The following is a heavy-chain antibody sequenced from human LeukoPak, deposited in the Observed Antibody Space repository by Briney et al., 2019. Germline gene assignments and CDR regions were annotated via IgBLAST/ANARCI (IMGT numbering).Heavy chain of an antibody. D-gene: IGHD2-2*01. CDR3: AKEGVYCSSTSCYDWFDA. CDR2: ISGNGGST. CDR1: GFTFSSYA. Sequence: GGSLRLSCAASGFTFSSYAMRWVRQAPGKGLEWVSAISGNGGSTYYADAVKGRFTISRDNSKNTLYLQMNSLRAEDTAVYYCAKEGVYCSSTSCYDWFDAWGQGTLVTVSS. V-gene: IGHV3-23*01. J-gene: IGHJ5*02.